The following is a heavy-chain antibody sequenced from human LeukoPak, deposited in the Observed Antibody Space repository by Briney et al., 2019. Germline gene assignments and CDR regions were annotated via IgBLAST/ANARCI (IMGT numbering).Heavy chain of an antibody. V-gene: IGHV1-18*01. D-gene: IGHD5-24*01. CDR2: ISAYNGNT. CDR3: AREGDGYNSFDY. J-gene: IGHJ4*02. CDR1: GYTFTSYG. Sequence: ASVTVSCKASGYTFTSYGISWVRQAPGQGLEWMGWISAYNGNTNYAQPLQGRVTMTTDTSTSTAYMELRRLRSDDTAVYYCAREGDGYNSFDYWGQGTLVTVSS.